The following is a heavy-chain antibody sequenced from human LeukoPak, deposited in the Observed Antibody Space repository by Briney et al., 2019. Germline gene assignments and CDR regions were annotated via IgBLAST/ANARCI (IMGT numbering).Heavy chain of an antibody. Sequence: GRSLRLSCAASGFTFRNYGLHWLRQAPGKGLEWVAVISYDGSNRFYADSVKGRFTISRDNSKDTLYLQMNSLRPEDTAVYYCAKLYGDYDFWGQGTLVTVSS. CDR1: GFTFRNYG. D-gene: IGHD4-17*01. J-gene: IGHJ4*02. CDR3: AKLYGDYDF. CDR2: ISYDGSNR. V-gene: IGHV3-30*18.